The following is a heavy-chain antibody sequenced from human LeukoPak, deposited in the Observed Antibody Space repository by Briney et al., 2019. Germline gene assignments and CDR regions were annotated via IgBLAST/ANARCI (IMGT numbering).Heavy chain of an antibody. CDR3: ARDRVEPKQGPLTGGSSDYFDY. D-gene: IGHD6-6*01. CDR2: TYYRSKWYN. V-gene: IGHV6-1*01. Sequence: SQTLPLTCAISGDSVSSKSAAWNWIRQSPSRGLEWLGRTYYRSKWYNDYAVSVKSRITINPDTTKNQFSLQLNSVTPEDTAVYYCARDRVEPKQGPLTGGSSDYFDYWGQGTLVTVSS. J-gene: IGHJ4*02. CDR1: GDSVSSKSAA.